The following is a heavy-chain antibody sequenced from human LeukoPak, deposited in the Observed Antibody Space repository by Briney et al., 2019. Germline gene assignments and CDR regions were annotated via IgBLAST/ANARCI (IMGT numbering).Heavy chain of an antibody. CDR3: ARSGYSSSAFDY. V-gene: IGHV1-69*04. D-gene: IGHD6-6*01. CDR1: GYTFTSYG. CDR2: IIPILGIA. J-gene: IGHJ4*02. Sequence: SVKVSCKASGYTFTSYGISWVRQAPGQGLEWMGRIIPILGIANYAQKFQGRVTITADKSTSTAYMELSSLRSEDTAVYYCARSGYSSSAFDYWGQGTLVTVSS.